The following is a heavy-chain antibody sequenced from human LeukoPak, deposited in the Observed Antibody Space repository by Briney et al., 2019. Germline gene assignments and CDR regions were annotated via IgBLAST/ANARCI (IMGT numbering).Heavy chain of an antibody. Sequence: GGSLRLSCAASGFTFSSYAMHWVRQAPGKGLEWVAVISYDGSNKYYADSVKGRFTISRDNSKNTLYLQMNSLRAEDTAVYYCASRYCSSTSCLDYWGQGTLVTVSS. D-gene: IGHD2-2*01. J-gene: IGHJ4*02. CDR1: GFTFSSYA. CDR3: ASRYCSSTSCLDY. CDR2: ISYDGSNK. V-gene: IGHV3-30-3*01.